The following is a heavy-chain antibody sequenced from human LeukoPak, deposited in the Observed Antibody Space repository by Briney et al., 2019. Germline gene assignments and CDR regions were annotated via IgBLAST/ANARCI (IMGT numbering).Heavy chain of an antibody. D-gene: IGHD3-22*01. J-gene: IGHJ2*01. Sequence: NPGGSLRLSCAASGFSFSGYWMSWVRQPPGKGLEWIGSIYYSGSTSYNPSLKSRVTISVDTSKNQFSLKLSSVTAADTAVYYCARGVTLIVVVIHDWYFDLWGRGTVFTVSS. CDR2: IYYSGST. CDR1: GFSFSGYW. V-gene: IGHV4-39*01. CDR3: ARGVTLIVVVIHDWYFDL.